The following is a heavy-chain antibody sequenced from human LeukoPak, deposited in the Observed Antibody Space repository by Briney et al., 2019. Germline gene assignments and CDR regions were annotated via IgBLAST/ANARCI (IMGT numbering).Heavy chain of an antibody. CDR1: GDSVSSNSAA. Sequence: PSQTLSLTCAISGDSVSSNSAAWNCIRQSPSRGLEWLGRTYYRSKWYNDYAVSVKSRITINPDTSKNQFSLQLNSVTLEDTAVYYCARDEWLVRGGGFDYWGQGTLVTVSS. J-gene: IGHJ4*02. V-gene: IGHV6-1*01. D-gene: IGHD6-19*01. CDR2: TYYRSKWYN. CDR3: ARDEWLVRGGGFDY.